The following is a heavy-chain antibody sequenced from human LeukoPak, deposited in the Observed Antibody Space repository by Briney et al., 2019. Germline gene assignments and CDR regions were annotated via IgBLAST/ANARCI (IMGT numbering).Heavy chain of an antibody. Sequence: GRSLRLSCLAPGIPFGNNAIHWVRQPPGKGLGWGSGISWNSGSIGYADSVTVRFTISRDNAKNSLYLQMNSLRAEDTALYYCAKCDSSGYYCHFDYWGQGTLVTVSS. D-gene: IGHD3-22*01. J-gene: IGHJ4*02. CDR2: ISWNSGSI. CDR3: AKCDSSGYYCHFDY. V-gene: IGHV3-9*01. CDR1: GIPFGNNA.